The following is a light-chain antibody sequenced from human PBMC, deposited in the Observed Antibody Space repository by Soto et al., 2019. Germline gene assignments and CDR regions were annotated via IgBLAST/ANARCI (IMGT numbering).Light chain of an antibody. V-gene: IGKV3-20*01. CDR1: QSVSSY. Sequence: EIVLTQSPGTLSLSPGERATLSCRVSQSVSSYLAWYQQKPGQAPRLLIYGTSTRATGIPDRFSGSGSETDFTLTISRREPEDFAVYYCQQYGSSPYTLGQGTKLEIK. CDR2: GTS. CDR3: QQYGSSPYT. J-gene: IGKJ2*01.